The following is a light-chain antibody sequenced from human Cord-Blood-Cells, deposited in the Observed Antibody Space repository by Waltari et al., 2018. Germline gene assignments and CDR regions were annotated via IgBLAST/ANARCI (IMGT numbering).Light chain of an antibody. Sequence: AMQMTDSPSSLSASVGDRVTITCRASQGSRNDLGWYQQAPGEDPKLLIYDASSLQSRVPSRFSGSGSGSDFTLPISSLQPENFARYCCLQDCNYPFKFGPGSQVDI. V-gene: IGKV1-6*01. CDR1: QGSRND. J-gene: IGKJ3*01. CDR2: DAS. CDR3: LQDCNYPFK.